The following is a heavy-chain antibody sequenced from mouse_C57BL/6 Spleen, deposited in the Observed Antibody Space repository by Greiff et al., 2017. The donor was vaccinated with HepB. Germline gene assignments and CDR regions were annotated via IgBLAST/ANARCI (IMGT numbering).Heavy chain of an antibody. CDR3: ARDSRDGYYEYFDV. V-gene: IGHV5-4*01. Sequence: EVKLVESGGGLVKPGGSLKLSCAASGFTFSSYAMSWVRQTPEKRLEWVATISDGGSYTYYPDNVKGRFTISRDNAKNNLYLQMSHLKSEDTAMYYCARDSRDGYYEYFDVWGTGTTVTVTS. D-gene: IGHD2-3*01. CDR2: ISDGGSYT. CDR1: GFTFSSYA. J-gene: IGHJ1*03.